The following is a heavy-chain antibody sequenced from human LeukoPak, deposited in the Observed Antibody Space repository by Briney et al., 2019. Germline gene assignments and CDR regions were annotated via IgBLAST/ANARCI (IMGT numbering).Heavy chain of an antibody. Sequence: SETLSLTCTVSGGSIGSTRYYWGWIRQPPGKGLEWIGSIYYSGSTYYNPSLKSRVTISVDTSKNQFSLQLSSLTAADTAMYYCAAGFDYWGQGTLVTVSS. J-gene: IGHJ4*02. V-gene: IGHV4-39*01. CDR3: AAGFDY. CDR1: GGSIGSTRYY. CDR2: IYYSGST.